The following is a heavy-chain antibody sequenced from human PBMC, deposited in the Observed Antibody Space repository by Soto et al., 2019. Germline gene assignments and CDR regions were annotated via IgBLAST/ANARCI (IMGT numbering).Heavy chain of an antibody. V-gene: IGHV3-74*01. J-gene: IGHJ6*02. CDR1: GFTFRSYW. D-gene: IGHD3-10*01. Sequence: GGSLRLSCAASGFTFRSYWMHWVRQAPGKGLVWVSRINSDGSSTSYADSVKGRFTISRDNAKNTLYLQMNSLRAEDTAVYYCARDYLREYNYYYGMDFWGQGITVTVSS. CDR3: ARDYLREYNYYYGMDF. CDR2: INSDGSST.